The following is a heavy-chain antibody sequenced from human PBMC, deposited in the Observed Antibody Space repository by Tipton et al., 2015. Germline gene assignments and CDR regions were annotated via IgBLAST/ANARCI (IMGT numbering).Heavy chain of an antibody. Sequence: TLSLTCKVSGGSISSGDYYWTWIHQHPGKGPEWIGHISYSGNTFYNPSLTSRVTISVDTSKNHFSLNLTSVTAADTAVYYCARHRNYALWSGDPYEIDVWGQGTTVAVSS. V-gene: IGHV4-31*03. CDR3: ARHRNYALWSGDPYEIDV. CDR2: ISYSGNT. CDR1: GGSISSGDYY. J-gene: IGHJ6*02. D-gene: IGHD3-3*01.